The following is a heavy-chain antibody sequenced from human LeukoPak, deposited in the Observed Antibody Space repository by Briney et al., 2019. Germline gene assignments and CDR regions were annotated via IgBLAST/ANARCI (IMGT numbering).Heavy chain of an antibody. V-gene: IGHV3-7*01. D-gene: IGHD4-17*01. CDR3: ASAGEGGDGDYGYSYYYNRDV. Sequence: QTGGSLRLSCAASGFTFSSYWMSWVRQAPGKGLEWVANIKQDGSEKYYVDSVKGRFTISRDNAKNSLYLQMNSLRAEDTAVYYCASAGEGGDGDYGYSYYYNRDVGGKGTTVTVSS. CDR2: IKQDGSEK. J-gene: IGHJ6*03. CDR1: GFTFSSYW.